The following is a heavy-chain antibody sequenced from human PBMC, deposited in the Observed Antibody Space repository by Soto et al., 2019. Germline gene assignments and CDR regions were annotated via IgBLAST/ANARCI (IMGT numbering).Heavy chain of an antibody. CDR1: GFTFRSYG. Sequence: GGSLRLSCAASGFTFRSYGMHWVRQAPGKGLEWLAVISNDGTNKYLADSVKGRFTLSRDNSRNTLSLEINNLRPEDTAVYYCGKDTLDCSGGDCPLYYYYGMDVWGQGTTVTVSS. J-gene: IGHJ6*02. CDR2: ISNDGTNK. CDR3: GKDTLDCSGGDCPLYYYYGMDV. V-gene: IGHV3-30*18. D-gene: IGHD2-15*01.